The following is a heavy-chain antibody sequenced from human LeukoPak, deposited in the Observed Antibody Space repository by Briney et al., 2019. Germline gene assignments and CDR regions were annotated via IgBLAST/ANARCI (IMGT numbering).Heavy chain of an antibody. D-gene: IGHD3-3*01. J-gene: IGHJ3*02. CDR2: ISSSGSTI. Sequence: GGSLRLSCAASGFTFSDYYMSWIRQAPGKGLEWVSYISSSGSTIYYADSVKGRFTISRDNAKNSLYLQMNSLRAEDTAVYYCARDLHYDFWSGYSTLLDDAFDIWGQGTMVTVSS. V-gene: IGHV3-11*04. CDR1: GFTFSDYY. CDR3: ARDLHYDFWSGYSTLLDDAFDI.